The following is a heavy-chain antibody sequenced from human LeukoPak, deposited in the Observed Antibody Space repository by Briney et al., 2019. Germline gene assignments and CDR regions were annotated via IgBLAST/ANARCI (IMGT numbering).Heavy chain of an antibody. V-gene: IGHV1-18*01. D-gene: IGHD3-22*01. CDR3: ARVGSSGNEYFQH. CDR2: ISAYNGNT. J-gene: IGHJ1*01. Sequence: ASVKVSCKASGYTFSTYPMNWVRQAPGQGLEWMGWISAYNGNTNYAQKLQGRVTMTTDTSTSTAYMELRSLRSDDTAVYYCARVGSSGNEYFQHWGQGTLVTVSS. CDR1: GYTFSTYP.